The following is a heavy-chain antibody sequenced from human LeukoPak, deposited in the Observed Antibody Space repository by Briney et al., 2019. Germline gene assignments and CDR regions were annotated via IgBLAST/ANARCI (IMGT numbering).Heavy chain of an antibody. D-gene: IGHD5-12*01. CDR2: IYYSGST. V-gene: IGHV4-39*02. CDR3: AKSNGYGLIDY. CDR1: GGSITSSTYY. Sequence: SETLSLTCTVSGGSITSSTYYWAWIRQPPGKGLEWIGTIYYSGSTYYNPSLKSRVTISIDTSNNHFSLKLSSVTAADTAMYYCAKSNGYGLIDYWGQGTLVTVSS. J-gene: IGHJ4*02.